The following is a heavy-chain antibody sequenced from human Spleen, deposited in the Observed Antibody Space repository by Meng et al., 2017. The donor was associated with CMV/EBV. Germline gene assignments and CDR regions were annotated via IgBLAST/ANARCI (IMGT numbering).Heavy chain of an antibody. CDR2: VTPNTGDA. J-gene: IGHJ4*02. D-gene: IGHD2-2*01. Sequence: YYLRWVRQTPGQRLEWMGRVTPNTGDANFAPKFRGRVTMTRDTSTSTAYMELTRLRSDDTALYYCARGVGRGAYCTGTSCSISYGDHWGQGTLVTVSS. CDR1: YY. V-gene: IGHV1-2*06. CDR3: ARGVGRGAYCTGTSCSISYGDH.